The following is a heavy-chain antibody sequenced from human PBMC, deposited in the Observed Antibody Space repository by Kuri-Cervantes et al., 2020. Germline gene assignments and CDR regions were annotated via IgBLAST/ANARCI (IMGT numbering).Heavy chain of an antibody. D-gene: IGHD2-2*02. CDR3: ARDYIIVVVPAAIDYYYGMDV. CDR2: ISYDGSNK. Sequence: GGSLRLSCAASGFTFSSYGMHWVRQAPGKGLEWVAVISYDGSNKYYADSVKGRFTISRDNAKNSLYLQMNSLRAEDTAVYYCARDYIIVVVPAAIDYYYGMDVWGQGTTVTVSS. V-gene: IGHV3-30*03. CDR1: GFTFSSYG. J-gene: IGHJ6*02.